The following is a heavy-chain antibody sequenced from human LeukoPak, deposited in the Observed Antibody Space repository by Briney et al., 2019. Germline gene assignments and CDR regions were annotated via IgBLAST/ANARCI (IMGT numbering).Heavy chain of an antibody. J-gene: IGHJ4*02. CDR1: GYTYTSNY. Sequence: ASVKVSCKASGYTYTSNYIHSVRQAPGQGLEWMGMIYPRDGSTSYAQKFQGRVIVTRDTSTSTVHMELSGLRSEDTAVYYGARDQEGFDYWGQGTLVTVSS. CDR3: ARDQEGFDY. V-gene: IGHV1-46*01. CDR2: IYPRDGST.